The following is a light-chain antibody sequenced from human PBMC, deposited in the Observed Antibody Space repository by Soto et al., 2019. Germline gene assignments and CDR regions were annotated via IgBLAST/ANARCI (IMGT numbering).Light chain of an antibody. CDR3: QQYNSGQNT. CDR2: GAS. Sequence: DIQMTQSPSSLSASVGDRVTITCRASQGISIYLAWYQQKPGKVPKLLIDGASTLHSGVPSRFSGSGSGTDFPLTISSLQSEDVATCYCQQYNSGQNTFGPGTKVDIK. J-gene: IGKJ3*01. CDR1: QGISIY. V-gene: IGKV1-27*01.